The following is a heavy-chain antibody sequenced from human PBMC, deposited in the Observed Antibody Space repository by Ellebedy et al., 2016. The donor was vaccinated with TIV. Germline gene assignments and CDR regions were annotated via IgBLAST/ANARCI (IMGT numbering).Heavy chain of an antibody. D-gene: IGHD2-2*01. V-gene: IGHV4-39*01. Sequence: MPSETLSLTCSVFGGSISSSSYYWGWVRQPPGKGLEWIGGIFHSGSAYYNPSLKSRVTISVDTSKNQFSLMLRSVTAADTAVYYCARVSSRCLYGMDVWGQGTTVTVSS. CDR1: GGSISSSSYY. J-gene: IGHJ6*02. CDR2: IFHSGSA. CDR3: ARVSSRCLYGMDV.